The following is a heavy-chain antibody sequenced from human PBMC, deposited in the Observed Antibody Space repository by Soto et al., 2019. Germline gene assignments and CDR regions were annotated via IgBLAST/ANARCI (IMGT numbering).Heavy chain of an antibody. CDR1: GYTFTSYG. J-gene: IGHJ4*02. Sequence: ASVKVSCKASGYTFTSYGISWVRQAPGQGLEWMGWISAYNGNTNYAQKLQGRVTMTTVSSTSTAYMELRSLRFYDSAVYYCARRLTGTLDYFDYWGQGTLVTVSS. V-gene: IGHV1-18*01. D-gene: IGHD1-7*01. CDR3: ARRLTGTLDYFDY. CDR2: ISAYNGNT.